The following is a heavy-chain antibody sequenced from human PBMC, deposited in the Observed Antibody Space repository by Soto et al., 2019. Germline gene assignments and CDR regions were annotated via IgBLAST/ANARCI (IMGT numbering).Heavy chain of an antibody. CDR3: ARDPGGYSTLALYYGMDV. V-gene: IGHV3-21*01. D-gene: IGHD4-4*01. J-gene: IGHJ6*02. CDR1: AFSFSSYN. CDR2: ISSSSSYI. Sequence: GGSLRLSCAASAFSFSSYNMNWVRQAPGKGLEWVSSISSSSSYIFYADSVKGRFSVSRDNVKNSLYLQMNSLRAEDTAVYYCARDPGGYSTLALYYGMDVWGQGTTVTVSS.